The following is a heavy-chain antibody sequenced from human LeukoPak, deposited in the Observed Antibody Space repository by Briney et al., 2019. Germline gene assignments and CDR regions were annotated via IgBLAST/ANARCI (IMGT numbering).Heavy chain of an antibody. J-gene: IGHJ5*02. CDR3: ARGVGNGYSGYGFRWYDL. V-gene: IGHV3-33*01. CDR1: GFTFRNHG. CDR2: MWSDRDDQ. D-gene: IGHD5-12*01. Sequence: GGSLRLSCAASGFTFRNHGLHWVRQAPGKGLEWGAVMWSDRDDQYYADSVKGRFTISRDNSKNTLNLQMNSLRVEDTALYYCARGVGNGYSGYGFRWYDLWGQGTLVTVSS.